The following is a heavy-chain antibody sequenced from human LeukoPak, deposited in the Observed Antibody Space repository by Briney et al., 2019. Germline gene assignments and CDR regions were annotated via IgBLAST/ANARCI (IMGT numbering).Heavy chain of an antibody. J-gene: IGHJ4*02. V-gene: IGHV1-46*01. CDR3: ARVGRASYGAFDY. D-gene: IGHD4-17*01. CDR1: GYTFTSYY. CDR2: INPSGGST. Sequence: GASVKVSCKASGYTFTSYYMHWVRQAPGQGLEWMGIINPSGGSTTYAQNFQVRVTMTRDTSTSTVYMELSSLRSEDTAVYYCARVGRASYGAFDYWGQGTQVTVSS.